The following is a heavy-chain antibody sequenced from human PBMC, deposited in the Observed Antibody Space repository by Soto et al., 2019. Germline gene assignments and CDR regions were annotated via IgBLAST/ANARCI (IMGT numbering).Heavy chain of an antibody. D-gene: IGHD4-17*01. J-gene: IGHJ2*01. CDR2: INPNSGGT. CDR1: GYTFTGYY. CDR3: ARDGGYGDYEDWYFDL. Sequence: ASVKVSCKASGYTFTGYYMHWVRQAPGQGLEWMGWINPNSGGTNYAQKFQGWVTMTRDTSISTAYMELSRLRSDDTAVYYCARDGGYGDYEDWYFDLWGRGTLVTVSS. V-gene: IGHV1-2*04.